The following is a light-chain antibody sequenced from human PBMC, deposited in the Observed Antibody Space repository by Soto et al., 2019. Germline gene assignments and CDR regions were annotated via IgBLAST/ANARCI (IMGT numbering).Light chain of an antibody. CDR3: SSFTSSNTVI. CDR1: SSDVGGYNY. Sequence: QSALTQPASVSGSPGQSITISCTGTSSDVGGYNYVSWYQQHPGKAPKLIIYEVSNRPSGIANRFSGSKSGNTASLTISGLQAEDDADYYCSSFTSSNTVIFGGGTKLTVL. J-gene: IGLJ2*01. V-gene: IGLV2-14*01. CDR2: EVS.